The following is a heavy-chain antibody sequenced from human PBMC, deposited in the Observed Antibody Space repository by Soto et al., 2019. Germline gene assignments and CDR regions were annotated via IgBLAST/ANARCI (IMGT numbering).Heavy chain of an antibody. V-gene: IGHV3-23*01. D-gene: IGHD5-18*01. CDR2: ITGGGGRT. Sequence: EVHLLEFGGGLVQPGGSLRLSCAASGFTFTNYAMNWVRQAPGKGLEWVSGITGGGGRTFYADSVKGRFTISRDNSKSTVYLQMNNVRADDTAVYYCAKEYSSGSRGSFDYWGQGALVTVSS. J-gene: IGHJ4*02. CDR1: GFTFTNYA. CDR3: AKEYSSGSRGSFDY.